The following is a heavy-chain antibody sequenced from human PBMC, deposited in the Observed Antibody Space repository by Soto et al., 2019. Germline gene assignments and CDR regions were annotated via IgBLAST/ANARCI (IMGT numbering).Heavy chain of an antibody. CDR3: ARKLPTVTFSSGWVYYYYGMDV. CDR1: GGTFSSYA. J-gene: IGHJ6*02. Sequence: GASVKVSCKASGGTFSSYAISWVRQAPGRGLEWMGGIIPIFGTANYAQKFQGRVTITADESTSTAYMELSSLRSEDTAVYYCARKLPTVTFSSGWVYYYYGMDVWGQGTTVTVSS. V-gene: IGHV1-69*13. D-gene: IGHD6-19*01. CDR2: IIPIFGTA.